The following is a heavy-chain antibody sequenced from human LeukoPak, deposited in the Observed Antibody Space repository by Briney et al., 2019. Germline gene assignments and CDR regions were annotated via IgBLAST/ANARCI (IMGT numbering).Heavy chain of an antibody. D-gene: IGHD6-19*01. CDR3: ARAKYSSGLGGFDY. Sequence: GASVKVSCKASGYTFTSYYMHWVRQAPGQGLEWMGWITPNSGGTNYAQNFQGRVTMTRDTSISTAYMELSRLRSDDTAVYYCARAKYSSGLGGFDYWGQGTLVTVSS. CDR2: ITPNSGGT. V-gene: IGHV1-2*02. J-gene: IGHJ4*02. CDR1: GYTFTSYY.